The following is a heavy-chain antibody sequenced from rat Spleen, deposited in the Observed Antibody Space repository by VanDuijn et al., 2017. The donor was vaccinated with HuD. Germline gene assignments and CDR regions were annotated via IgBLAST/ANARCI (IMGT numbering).Heavy chain of an antibody. Sequence: EVQLVESGGGIVQPGRSLKLSCAASGFTFSNYYMAWVRQAPTKGLEWVAYISTGGVNTYYRDSVKGRFTVSRDNAKSTLNLQMDSLRSEDTATYYCSTAGSGLDYYYAGGFDYWGQGVMVTVSS. D-gene: IGHD1-6*01. CDR3: STAGSGLDYYYAGGFDY. V-gene: IGHV5-27*01. CDR1: GFTFSNYY. J-gene: IGHJ2*01. CDR2: ISTGGVNT.